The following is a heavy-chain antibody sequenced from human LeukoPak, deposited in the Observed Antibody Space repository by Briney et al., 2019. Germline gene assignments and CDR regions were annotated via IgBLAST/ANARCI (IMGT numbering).Heavy chain of an antibody. CDR1: GFTFSDYW. D-gene: IGHD1-1*01. CDR2: IKYDGDEE. J-gene: IGHJ4*02. Sequence: GGSLRLSCAASGFTFSDYWMSWMRQAPGKGLEWVANIKYDGDEEYYVDSVKGRFTISRDNAKNSLYLQLNSLRVEDTAVYYCKSGGAAPGSFDYWGQGTLVTVSP. V-gene: IGHV3-7*01. CDR3: KSGGAAPGSFDY.